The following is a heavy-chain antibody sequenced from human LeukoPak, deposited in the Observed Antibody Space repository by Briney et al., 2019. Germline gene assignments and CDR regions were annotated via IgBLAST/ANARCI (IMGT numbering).Heavy chain of an antibody. CDR1: GYTFTSYY. J-gene: IGHJ6*02. CDR3: ARDGVAVAATRNYYYYGMDV. Sequence: SVKVSCKASGYTFTSYYMHWVRQAPGQGLEWMGGIIPIFGTANYAQKFQGRVTITADESTSTAYMELSSLRSEDTAVYYCARDGVAVAATRNYYYYGMDVWGQGTTVTVSS. V-gene: IGHV1-69*13. D-gene: IGHD6-19*01. CDR2: IIPIFGTA.